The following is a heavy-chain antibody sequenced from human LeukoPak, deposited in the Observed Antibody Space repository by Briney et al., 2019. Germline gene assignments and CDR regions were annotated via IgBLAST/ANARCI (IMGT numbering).Heavy chain of an antibody. D-gene: IGHD3-22*01. CDR2: IYYSGST. V-gene: IGHV4-39*07. Sequence: SETLSLTCTVSGGSISSSSYYWGWIRQPPGKGLEWIGSIYYSGSTYYNPSLKSRVTISVDTSKNQFSLKLSSVTAADTAVYYCAREYDSSGYYYGPEIRNWFDPWGQGTLVTVSS. CDR3: AREYDSSGYYYGPEIRNWFDP. J-gene: IGHJ5*02. CDR1: GGSISSSSYY.